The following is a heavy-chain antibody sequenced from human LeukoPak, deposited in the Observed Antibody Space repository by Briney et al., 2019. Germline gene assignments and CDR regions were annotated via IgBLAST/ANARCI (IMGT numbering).Heavy chain of an antibody. D-gene: IGHD2-2*01. CDR2: INPKSGDT. J-gene: IGHJ6*02. CDR1: GYIFTGHH. V-gene: IGHV1-2*02. CDR3: ARDGGHCGSNSCSVYYYYGLDA. Sequence: ASVKVSCKASGYIFTGHHMHWVRQAPGQGLEWMGWINPKSGDTNHAQKFQGRVTMTWDTSISTAYMELSRLRSDDTAVYYCARDGGHCGSNSCSVYYYYGLDAWGQGTTVTVSS.